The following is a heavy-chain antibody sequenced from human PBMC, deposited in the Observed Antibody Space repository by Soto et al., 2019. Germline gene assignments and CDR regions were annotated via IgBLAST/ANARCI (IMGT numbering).Heavy chain of an antibody. D-gene: IGHD6-19*01. Sequence: QVQLVQSGAEVKKPGSSVKVSCKVSVGTFSNYAIDWVRLAPGHGLEWMGGFVPIFGTTYYTQKIQGRATINADDSTTTDYLEMSSLRSEDTAIYYCARVEAVAGLYNYHGLDVWGKGTAVTVSS. J-gene: IGHJ6*04. CDR1: VGTFSNYA. CDR3: ARVEAVAGLYNYHGLDV. V-gene: IGHV1-69*12. CDR2: FVPIFGTT.